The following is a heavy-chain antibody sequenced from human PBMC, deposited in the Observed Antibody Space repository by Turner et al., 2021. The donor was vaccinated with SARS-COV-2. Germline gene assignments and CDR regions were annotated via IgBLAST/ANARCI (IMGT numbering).Heavy chain of an antibody. CDR2: ICYSGST. D-gene: IGHD3-10*02. J-gene: IGHJ3*02. Sequence: LQLQESGSGLVKPSDTQSLTCTVSGCSISSSSYYWGWIRQHPGKGVEWIGSICYSGSTYSNPTSKSTVSISVDTSKNEFSLRLGSAAAAATSLCSCARLFVLSCVRAFDIWGQGTMVTVSS. CDR1: GCSISSSSYY. CDR3: ARLFVLSCVRAFDI. V-gene: IGHV4-39*01.